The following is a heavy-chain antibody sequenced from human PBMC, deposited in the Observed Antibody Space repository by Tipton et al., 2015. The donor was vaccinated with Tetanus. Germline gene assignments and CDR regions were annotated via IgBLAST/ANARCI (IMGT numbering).Heavy chain of an antibody. V-gene: IGHV4-59*01. Sequence: TLSLTCIVSGGSMRSYYWSWIRQPPGKGLEWIGHIYSSGGARYNPSLKSRTTMSVDRSKSQFSLEVTSVTAVDTAVYFCARGPLENEGYFDSWGQGILVTVTA. CDR2: IYSSGGA. CDR1: GGSMRSYY. D-gene: IGHD1-1*01. J-gene: IGHJ4*02. CDR3: ARGPLENEGYFDS.